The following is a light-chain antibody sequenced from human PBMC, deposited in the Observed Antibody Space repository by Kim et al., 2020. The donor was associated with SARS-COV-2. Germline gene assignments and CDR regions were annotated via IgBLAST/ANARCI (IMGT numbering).Light chain of an antibody. CDR3: QQYDDWPYT. CDR2: GAS. J-gene: IGKJ2*01. V-gene: IGKV3-15*01. Sequence: SMAPVERATLSCRASQSVNTNLSWYQQKLGQTPRLLSSGASTRATGIPARFSGSWSGTEFTLTISSLQSDDFAFYYCQQYDDWPYTFGLGTKLEI. CDR1: QSVNTN.